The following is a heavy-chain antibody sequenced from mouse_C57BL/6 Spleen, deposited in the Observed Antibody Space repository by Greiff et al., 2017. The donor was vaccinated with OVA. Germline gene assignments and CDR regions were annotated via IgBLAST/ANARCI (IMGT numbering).Heavy chain of an antibody. Sequence: EVKLVESGGDLVKPGGSLKLPCAASGFTFSSYGMSWVRQTPDKRLEWVATISSGGSYTYYPDSVKGRFTISRDNAKNTLYLQMSSLKSEDTAMYYCASEELGRGFAYWGQGTLVTVSA. CDR2: ISSGGSYT. D-gene: IGHD4-1*01. CDR3: ASEELGRGFAY. J-gene: IGHJ3*01. CDR1: GFTFSSYG. V-gene: IGHV5-6*01.